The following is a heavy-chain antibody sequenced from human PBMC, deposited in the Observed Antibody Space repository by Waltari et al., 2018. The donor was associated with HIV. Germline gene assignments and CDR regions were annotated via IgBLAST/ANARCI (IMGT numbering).Heavy chain of an antibody. V-gene: IGHV3-33*01. Sequence: QVQLVQWGGGVVQPGRSLRLSCAASGFTFNNYGMSWVRQTPGKGGDWVGVIWYEGRKKDYADSVKGRFTISRDNSNNRLYLQMNSLRVDDTAVYLCARGAPWDGYNSDWYFDLWGRGTLVTVSS. CDR1: GFTFNNYG. J-gene: IGHJ2*01. CDR3: ARGAPWDGYNSDWYFDL. D-gene: IGHD5-12*01. CDR2: IWYEGRKK.